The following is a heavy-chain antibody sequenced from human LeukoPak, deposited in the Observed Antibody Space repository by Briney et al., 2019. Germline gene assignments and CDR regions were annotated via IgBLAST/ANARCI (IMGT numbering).Heavy chain of an antibody. CDR1: GGSISSDNHY. V-gene: IGHV4-39*07. Sequence: SETLSLTCTVSGGSISSDNHYWGWIRQSPGKGLEWIGSIYHSGSTYYNPSLKSRVTISVDTSKNQFSLKLSSVTAADTAVYYCARLSSRYYYYMDVWGKGTTVTVSS. J-gene: IGHJ6*03. CDR2: IYHSGST. D-gene: IGHD6-19*01. CDR3: ARLSSRYYYYMDV.